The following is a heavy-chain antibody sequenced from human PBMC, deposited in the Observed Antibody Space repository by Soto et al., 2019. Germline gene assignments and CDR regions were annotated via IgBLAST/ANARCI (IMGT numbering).Heavy chain of an antibody. J-gene: IGHJ5*02. CDR3: ATSYDSGFDP. Sequence: QLQLMQSGGEAKNPGASVKVSCEASGYSFSTYAISWLRQAPGQGLEWMGLITPNNGYTNNAQKFQGRLILTTDIPSSTAYMELTSLRYDDTAMYYCATSYDSGFDPLGQGILVCVS. CDR1: GYSFSTYA. D-gene: IGHD3-3*01. CDR2: ITPNNGYT. V-gene: IGHV1-18*01.